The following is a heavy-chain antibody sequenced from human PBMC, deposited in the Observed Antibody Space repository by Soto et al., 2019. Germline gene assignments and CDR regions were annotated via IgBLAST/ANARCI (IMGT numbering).Heavy chain of an antibody. CDR2: INHSGST. CDR3: ARGHGYQLRTWFDP. J-gene: IGHJ5*02. CDR1: GGCLCGYY. V-gene: IGHV4-34*01. Sequence: SETLSLTCPVYGGCLCGYYSSLLRPPPGKGLEWIGEINHSGSTNYNPSLKSRVTISVDTSKNQFSLKLSSVTAADTAVYYCARGHGYQLRTWFDPWGQGTLVTVSS. D-gene: IGHD2-2*01.